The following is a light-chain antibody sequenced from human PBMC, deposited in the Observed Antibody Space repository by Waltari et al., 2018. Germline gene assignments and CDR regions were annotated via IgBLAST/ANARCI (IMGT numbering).Light chain of an antibody. CDR1: QSVSTY. J-gene: IGKJ4*01. Sequence: DIVLTQSPVTLSLSPGERATLSCRASQSVSTYLAWYQHRPGPPPRHLIYDDSNRATGIPARFSGSGSGTDFTLTISSLEAEDFAVYYCQQRSNWPAFTFGGGTKVEIK. V-gene: IGKV3-11*01. CDR3: QQRSNWPAFT. CDR2: DDS.